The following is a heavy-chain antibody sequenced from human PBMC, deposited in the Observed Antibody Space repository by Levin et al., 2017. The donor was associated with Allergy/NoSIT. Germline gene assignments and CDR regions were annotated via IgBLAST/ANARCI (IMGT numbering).Heavy chain of an antibody. CDR2: INPSGGST. CDR1: GYTFTSYY. CDR3: ARGGYTYYYDSSGYYFNY. D-gene: IGHD3-22*01. J-gene: IGHJ4*02. Sequence: ASVKVSCKASGYTFTSYYMHWVRQAPGQGLEWMGIINPSGGSTSYAQKFQGRVTMTRDTSTSTVYMELSSLRSEDTAVYYCARGGYTYYYDSSGYYFNYWGQGTLVTVSS. V-gene: IGHV1-46*01.